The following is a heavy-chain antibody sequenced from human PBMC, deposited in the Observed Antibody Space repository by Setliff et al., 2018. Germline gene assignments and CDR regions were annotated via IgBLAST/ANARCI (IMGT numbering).Heavy chain of an antibody. D-gene: IGHD2-15*01. J-gene: IGHJ4*02. V-gene: IGHV1-46*01. CDR3: IVNMVRPVTGLDS. CDR2: INPNDGYT. Sequence: ASVKVPCKASGHSLTSNHFHWGRQAPGKGLEWMGTINPNDGYTIYAPAFQGRVAMTTDTSTGTAYMGLSGLTSADTAIYYCIVNMVRPVTGLDSWGPGTLVTVSS. CDR1: GHSLTSNH.